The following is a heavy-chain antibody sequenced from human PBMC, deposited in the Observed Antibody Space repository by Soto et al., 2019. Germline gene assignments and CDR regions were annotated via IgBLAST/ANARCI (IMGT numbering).Heavy chain of an antibody. CDR2: ISSSSSTI. Sequence: GGSLRLSCAASGFTFSSYSMNWVRQAPGKGLEWVSYISSSSSTIYYADSVKGRFTISRDNAKNSLYLQMNSLRDEDTAVYYCARDGIVATILVANYYYGMDVWGQGTTVTVSS. CDR1: GFTFSSYS. J-gene: IGHJ6*02. CDR3: ARDGIVATILVANYYYGMDV. V-gene: IGHV3-48*02. D-gene: IGHD5-12*01.